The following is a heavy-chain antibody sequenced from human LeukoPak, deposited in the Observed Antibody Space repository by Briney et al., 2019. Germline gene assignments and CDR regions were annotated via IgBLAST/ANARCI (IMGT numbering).Heavy chain of an antibody. CDR3: ARVWDRRIDSSGFRWFDP. V-gene: IGHV4-59*12. CDR1: GGSISSYY. J-gene: IGHJ5*02. CDR2: IYYSGST. D-gene: IGHD3-22*01. Sequence: PSETLSLTCTVSGGSISSYYWSWIRQPPGKGLEWIGYIYYSGSTNYNPSLKSRVTMSVDTSKNQFSLKLSSVTAADTAVYYCARVWDRRIDSSGFRWFDPWGQGTLVTVSS.